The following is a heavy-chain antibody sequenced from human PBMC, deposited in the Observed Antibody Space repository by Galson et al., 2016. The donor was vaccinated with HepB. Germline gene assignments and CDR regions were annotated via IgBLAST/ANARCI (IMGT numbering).Heavy chain of an antibody. J-gene: IGHJ4*02. CDR2: INWSSGNI. CDR3: AKDRNRRLQLLFFAFEQ. D-gene: IGHD2/OR15-2a*01. Sequence: SLRLSCAASGVTFEDYAMHWVRQAPGKGLEWVSGINWSSGNIGYAGSVKGRFSISRDNAKNALYLQMSDLRPEDTAFYYCAKDRNRRLQLLFFAFEQWGQGTLVTVSS. V-gene: IGHV3-9*01. CDR1: GVTFEDYA.